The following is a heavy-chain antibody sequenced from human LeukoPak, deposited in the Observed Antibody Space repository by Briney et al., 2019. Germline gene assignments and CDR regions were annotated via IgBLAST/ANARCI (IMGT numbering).Heavy chain of an antibody. CDR1: GYTLTELS. CDR2: FDPEDGET. CDR3: ATANRGAAYSNYYEYYYGMDV. Sequence: ASVKVSCKVSGYTLTELSMHWVRQAPGKGLEWMGGFDPEDGETIYAQKSQGRVTMTEDTSTDTAYMELSSLRSEDTAVYYCATANRGAAYSNYYEYYYGMDVWGQGTTVTVSS. D-gene: IGHD4-11*01. V-gene: IGHV1-24*01. J-gene: IGHJ6*02.